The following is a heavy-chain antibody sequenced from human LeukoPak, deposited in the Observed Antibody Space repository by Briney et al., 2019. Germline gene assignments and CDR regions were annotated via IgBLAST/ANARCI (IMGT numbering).Heavy chain of an antibody. CDR3: AREYCSSTSCLYYFDY. Sequence: SETLSLTCTVSGGSISSYYWSWIRQPPGKGLEWIGYIYYSGSTNHNPSLKSRVTISVDTSKNQFSLKLSSVTAADTAVYYCAREYCSSTSCLYYFDYWGQGTLVTVSS. V-gene: IGHV4-59*01. D-gene: IGHD2-2*01. J-gene: IGHJ4*02. CDR2: IYYSGST. CDR1: GGSISSYY.